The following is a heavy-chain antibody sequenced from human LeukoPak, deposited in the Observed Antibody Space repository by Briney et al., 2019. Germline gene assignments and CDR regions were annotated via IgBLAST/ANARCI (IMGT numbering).Heavy chain of an antibody. CDR3: ARDLGYCTNGVCHTRFDY. CDR1: GGTFSSYA. D-gene: IGHD2-8*01. J-gene: IGHJ4*02. CDR2: IIPIFGTA. Sequence: GSSVKVSCKASGGTFSSYAISWVRQASGQGLEWMGGIIPIFGTANYAQKFQGRVTITADESTSTAYMELSSLRSEDTAVYYCARDLGYCTNGVCHTRFDYWGQGTLVAVSS. V-gene: IGHV1-69*01.